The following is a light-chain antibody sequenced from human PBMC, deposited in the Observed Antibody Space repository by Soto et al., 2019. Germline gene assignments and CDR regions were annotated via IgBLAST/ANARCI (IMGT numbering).Light chain of an antibody. CDR3: QQYGTSPRT. Sequence: EIVLTQSPGTLSLSPGERATLSCRASQSVSLAWYQQKPGQAPRLLIFGASNRATGTPDRFSGSGSGTDSILTISRLEPEDFAVYYCQQYGTSPRTFGQGTRVEIK. V-gene: IGKV3-20*01. CDR2: GAS. CDR1: QSVS. J-gene: IGKJ5*01.